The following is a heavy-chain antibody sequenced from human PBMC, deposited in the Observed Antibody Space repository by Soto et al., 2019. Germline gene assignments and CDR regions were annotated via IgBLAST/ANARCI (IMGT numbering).Heavy chain of an antibody. Sequence: PSETLSLTCTVSGGSISSGDYYWSWIRQPPGKGLEWIGYIYYSGSTYYNPSLKSRVTISVDTSKNQFSLKLSSVTAADTAVYYCARQSIAARPSLYYYYGMDVWGQGTTVPVSS. V-gene: IGHV4-30-4*01. CDR2: IYYSGST. CDR1: GGSISSGDYY. CDR3: ARQSIAARPSLYYYYGMDV. D-gene: IGHD6-6*01. J-gene: IGHJ6*02.